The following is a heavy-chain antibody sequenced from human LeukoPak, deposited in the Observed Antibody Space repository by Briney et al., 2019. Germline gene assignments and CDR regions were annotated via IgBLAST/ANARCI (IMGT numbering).Heavy chain of an antibody. CDR3: AREVSHYYYDSSGYYPGQ. CDR2: IYTSGST. CDR1: GGSISSYY. J-gene: IGHJ3*01. V-gene: IGHV4-4*07. D-gene: IGHD3-22*01. Sequence: PSETLFLTCTVSGGSISSYYWSWIRQPAGKGLEWIGRIYTSGSTNYNPSLKSRVTMSVDTSKNQFSLKLSSVTAADTAVYYCAREVSHYYYDSSGYYPGQWGQGTMVTVSS.